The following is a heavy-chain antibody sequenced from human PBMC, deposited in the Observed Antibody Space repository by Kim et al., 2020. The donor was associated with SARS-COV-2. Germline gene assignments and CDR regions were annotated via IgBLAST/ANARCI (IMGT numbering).Heavy chain of an antibody. J-gene: IGHJ2*01. Sequence: GGSLRLSCAASRFTFSSSAMTWVRQAPVKGLEWVSSIFGSGHGTYYADSVKGRFIISRDNSKNTLYLQMNDLSADDTAIYYCAKNVHITSVTFLWYFDLWGRGTSVTVSS. D-gene: IGHD2-2*01. CDR2: IFGSGHGT. CDR3: AKNVHITSVTFLWYFDL. V-gene: IGHV3-23*01. CDR1: RFTFSSSA.